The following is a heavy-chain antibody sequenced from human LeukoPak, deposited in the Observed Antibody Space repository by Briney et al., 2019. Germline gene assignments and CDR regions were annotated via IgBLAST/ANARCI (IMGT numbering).Heavy chain of an antibody. CDR3: AGEEYSSGWYYFDY. CDR1: GGSISSYY. V-gene: IGHV4-59*01. J-gene: IGHJ4*02. D-gene: IGHD6-19*01. CDR2: IYYSGST. Sequence: PSETLSLTCTVSGGSISSYYWSWIRQPPGKGLEWIGYIYYSGSTNYNPSLKSRVTISVDTSKNQFSLKLSSVTAADTAVYYCAGEEYSSGWYYFDYWGQGTLVTVSS.